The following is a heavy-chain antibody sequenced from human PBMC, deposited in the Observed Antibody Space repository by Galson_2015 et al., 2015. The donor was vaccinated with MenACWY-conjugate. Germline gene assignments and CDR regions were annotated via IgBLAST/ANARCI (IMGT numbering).Heavy chain of an antibody. V-gene: IGHV4-59*01. Sequence: SETLSLTCTVSGGSINSYYWSWIRQPPGKGLEWIGYMYYSGSANYNPSLKSQVTISVDTSKNQFSLTMTSVTAADTAVYYCARGVNLASMAGYWGQGAL. CDR1: GGSINSYY. D-gene: IGHD3-3*02. J-gene: IGHJ4*02. CDR2: MYYSGSA. CDR3: ARGVNLASMAGY.